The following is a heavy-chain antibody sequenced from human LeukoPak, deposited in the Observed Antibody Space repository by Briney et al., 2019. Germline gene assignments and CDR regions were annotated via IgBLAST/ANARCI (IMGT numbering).Heavy chain of an antibody. CDR2: IYWDDDK. J-gene: IGHJ5*02. CDR3: AHRDYDILTGYYKNNWFDP. Sequence: SGPTQVNPTHTLTLTCTFSGFTLSTSRVGVGWIRQPPGKALEWLALIYWDDDKRYSPSLKSRLTITKDTSKNQVVLTMTNMDPVDTATYYCAHRDYDILTGYYKNNWFDPWGQGTLVTVSS. CDR1: GFTLSTSRVG. D-gene: IGHD3-9*01. V-gene: IGHV2-5*02.